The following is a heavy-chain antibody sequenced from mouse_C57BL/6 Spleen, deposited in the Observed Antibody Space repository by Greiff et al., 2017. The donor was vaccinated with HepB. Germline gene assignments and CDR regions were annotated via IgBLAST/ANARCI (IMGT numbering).Heavy chain of an antibody. Sequence: VKLVESGAELVRPGASVTLSCKASGYTFTDYEMHWVKQTPVHGLEWIGAIDPETGGTAYNQKFKGKAILTADKSSSTAYMELRSLTSEDSAVYYCTRGPLNWSDYWGQGTTLTVSS. CDR1: GYTFTDYE. J-gene: IGHJ2*01. V-gene: IGHV1-15*01. D-gene: IGHD1-3*01. CDR3: TRGPLNWSDY. CDR2: IDPETGGT.